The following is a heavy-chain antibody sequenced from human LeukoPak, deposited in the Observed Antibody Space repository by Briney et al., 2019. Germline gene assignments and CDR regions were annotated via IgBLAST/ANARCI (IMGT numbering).Heavy chain of an antibody. CDR1: GFPLSSNS. CDR2: ISSSDSAI. V-gene: IGHV3-48*01. D-gene: IGHD2-15*01. J-gene: IGHJ4*02. CDR3: VRVKGSYYDY. Sequence: PGGSLRLSCAASGFPLSSNSINWVRQAPGKGLEWVSYISSSDSAIYYVDSVKGRFTVSRDNAKNSLFLQMNSPRAEDTAVYYCVRVKGSYYDYWGQGALVTVSS.